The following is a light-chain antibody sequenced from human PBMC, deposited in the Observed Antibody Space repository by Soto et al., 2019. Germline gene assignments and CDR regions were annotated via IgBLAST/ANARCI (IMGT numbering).Light chain of an antibody. V-gene: IGKV1-9*01. J-gene: IGKJ1*01. CDR3: QQPNSYPVT. CDR1: QGISSY. Sequence: DIQLTQSPSFLSASVGDRVTITFRASQGISSYLAWYQQKPGKAPKLLIYAASTLQSGVPSRSSGSGSGTEFTLTISSLQPEDFATYYCQQPNSYPVTFGQGTKVEIK. CDR2: AAS.